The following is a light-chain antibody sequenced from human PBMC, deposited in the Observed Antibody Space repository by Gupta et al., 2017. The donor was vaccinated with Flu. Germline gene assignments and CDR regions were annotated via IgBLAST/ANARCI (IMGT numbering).Light chain of an antibody. CDR1: SSDVGSYNL. Sequence: QSALPQPASVSGSPVQSITIPCTGTSSDVGSYNLDSWYQQHPGKAPKLMIYEGSKRPSGVSNRFSGSKYGTTASLTTTGLQEEEEADYYCYSEAGSSNIWVFGGGTKLTVL. V-gene: IGLV2-23*01. J-gene: IGLJ3*02. CDR3: YSEAGSSNIWV. CDR2: EGS.